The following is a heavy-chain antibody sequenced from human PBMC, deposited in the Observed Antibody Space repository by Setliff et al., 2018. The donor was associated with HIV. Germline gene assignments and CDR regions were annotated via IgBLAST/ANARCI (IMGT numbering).Heavy chain of an antibody. CDR3: AKERNPYYYDSSGYSWFDP. D-gene: IGHD3-22*01. V-gene: IGHV3-23*01. CDR1: GETFSGYY. J-gene: IGHJ5*02. CDR2: ISGSGGST. Sequence: PSETLSLTCAVYGETFSGYYWSWVRQAPGKGLEWVSAISGSGGSTYYADSVKGRFTISRDNSKNTLFLQMKSLRTEDTAVYYCAKERNPYYYDSSGYSWFDPWGQGTLVTVSS.